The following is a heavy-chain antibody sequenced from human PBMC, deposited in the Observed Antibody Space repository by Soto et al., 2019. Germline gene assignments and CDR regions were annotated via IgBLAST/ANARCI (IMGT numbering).Heavy chain of an antibody. CDR2: INAGNGNT. CDR1: GYTFTSYA. J-gene: IGHJ4*02. Sequence: QVQLVQSGAEVKKPGASVKVSCKASGYTFTSYAMHWVRQAPGQRLEWMGWINAGNGNTKYSQKFQGRVTITRDTSASTAYMELSSLRSEDTAVYYCARAYLLFRAPVRYDILTGPQEYYFDYWGQGTLVTVSS. D-gene: IGHD3-9*01. V-gene: IGHV1-3*01. CDR3: ARAYLLFRAPVRYDILTGPQEYYFDY.